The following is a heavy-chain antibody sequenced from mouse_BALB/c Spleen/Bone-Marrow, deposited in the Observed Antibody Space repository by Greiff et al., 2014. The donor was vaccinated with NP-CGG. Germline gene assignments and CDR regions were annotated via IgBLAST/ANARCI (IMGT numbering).Heavy chain of an antibody. CDR3: ARGGYDTSIFAY. CDR1: GYTFSSYW. D-gene: IGHD2-3*01. J-gene: IGHJ3*01. V-gene: IGHV1-9*01. CDR2: ILPGSGTT. Sequence: VQLVESGAELMKPGASVKISCKATGYTFSSYWIEWVNQRPGHGLEWIGEILPGSGTTHYNEKLKDKATFTADTSSNTAYMQLSSLTSEDSAVYYCARGGYDTSIFAYWGQGTLVTVSA.